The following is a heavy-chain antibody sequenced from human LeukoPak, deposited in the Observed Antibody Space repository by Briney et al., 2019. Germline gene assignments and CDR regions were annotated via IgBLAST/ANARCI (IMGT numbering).Heavy chain of an antibody. Sequence: SGTLSLTCTVSSDSIFTSNWWSWVRQPPGKGLEWIGQIFHSGSTNYNPSLKSRVTISVDTSKNQFSLKLSSVTAADTAVYYCARVPPIAAAGSDYYYYYYMDVWGKGTTVTVSS. CDR3: ARVPPIAAAGSDYYYYYYMDV. CDR1: SDSIFTSNW. V-gene: IGHV4-4*02. CDR2: IFHSGST. D-gene: IGHD6-13*01. J-gene: IGHJ6*03.